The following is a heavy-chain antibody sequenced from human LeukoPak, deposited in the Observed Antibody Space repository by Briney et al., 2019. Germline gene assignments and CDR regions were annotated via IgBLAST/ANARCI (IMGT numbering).Heavy chain of an antibody. CDR3: ARADFWSGYYFDY. Sequence: PGGSLRLSCAASGFTFSSYWMHWVRQAPGKGLVWVSRINSDGSSTSYADPVKGRFTISRDNAKNTLYLQMNSLRAEDTAVYYCARADFWSGYYFDYWGQGTLVTVSS. CDR1: GFTFSSYW. CDR2: INSDGSST. D-gene: IGHD3-3*01. J-gene: IGHJ4*02. V-gene: IGHV3-74*01.